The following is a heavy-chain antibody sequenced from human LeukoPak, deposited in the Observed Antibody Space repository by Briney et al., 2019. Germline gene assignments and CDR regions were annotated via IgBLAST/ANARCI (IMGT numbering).Heavy chain of an antibody. CDR2: IYHSGST. J-gene: IGHJ4*02. V-gene: IGHV4-30-2*01. CDR1: GGSISSGGYY. D-gene: IGHD2-2*01. Sequence: SETLSLTCTVSGGSISSGGYYWSWIRQPPGKGLEWIGYIYHSGSTYYNPSLKSRVTISVDRSKNQFSLKLSSVTAADTAVYYCASSGAAIRPGYYFDYWGQGTLVTVSS. CDR3: ASSGAAIRPGYYFDY.